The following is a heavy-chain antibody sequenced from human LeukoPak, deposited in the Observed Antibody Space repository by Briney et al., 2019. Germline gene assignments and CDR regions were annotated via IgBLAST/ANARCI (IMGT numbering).Heavy chain of an antibody. CDR2: ISSSGVGR. CDR3: AGGAVAGLYYFDY. J-gene: IGHJ4*02. V-gene: IGHV3-48*03. Sequence: PGGSLRLSCAASGFTFSSYEMSWVRQAPGKGLEWVSHISSSGVGRYYADSVKGRFTISRDNAKNSLYLQMNSLRADDTGIYYCAGGAVAGLYYFDYWGQGTLVTVSS. D-gene: IGHD6-19*01. CDR1: GFTFSSYE.